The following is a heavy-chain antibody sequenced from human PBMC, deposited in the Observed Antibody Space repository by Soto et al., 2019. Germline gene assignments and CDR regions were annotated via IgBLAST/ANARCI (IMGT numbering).Heavy chain of an antibody. CDR1: GFTFSNSW. CDR3: ARDEGGPDV. J-gene: IGHJ6*02. CDR2: INKDGSNT. V-gene: IGHV3-74*01. Sequence: EVQLVEAGGGFVQPGGSLRLSCRASGFTFSNSWMHWVRHAPGKGLVWVSRINKDGSNTAYADSVKGRFTISRDNAKNTLYMQMKSLRVEATAVYFCARDEGGPDVWGQGTTVTVSS.